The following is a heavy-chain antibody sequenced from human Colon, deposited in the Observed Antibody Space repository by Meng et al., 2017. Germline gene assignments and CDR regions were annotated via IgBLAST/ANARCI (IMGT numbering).Heavy chain of an antibody. CDR3: AHGVVASATLGAWFDS. CDR2: IYWDDDA. CDR1: GFSLNTDGVA. J-gene: IGHJ5*01. Sequence: QITLKEFGPTLVKPTQTLTLTCSFSGFSLNTDGVAVGWIRQPPGKAPEWLALIYWDDDARYSASLKNRLSITQDAAKNQVVLTMTNMESVDTATYFCAHGVVASATLGAWFDSWGQGTLVTVSS. V-gene: IGHV2-5*02. D-gene: IGHD2-15*01.